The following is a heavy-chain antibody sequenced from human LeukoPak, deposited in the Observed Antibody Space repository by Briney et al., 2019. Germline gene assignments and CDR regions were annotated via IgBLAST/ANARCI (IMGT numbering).Heavy chain of an antibody. D-gene: IGHD3-22*01. Sequence: SEILSLTCAVSGGSISSSNWWSWVRQPPGKGLEWIGEIYHSGSTNYNPSLKSRVTISVDKSKNQFSLKLSSVTAADTAVYYCARNYYDSSGYYHAEYFQHWGQGTLVTVSS. CDR3: ARNYYDSSGYYHAEYFQH. CDR2: IYHSGST. V-gene: IGHV4-4*02. J-gene: IGHJ1*01. CDR1: GGSISSSNW.